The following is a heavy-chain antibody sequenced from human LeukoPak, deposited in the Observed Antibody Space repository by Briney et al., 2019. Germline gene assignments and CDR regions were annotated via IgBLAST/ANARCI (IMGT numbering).Heavy chain of an antibody. CDR1: GFTFSSYA. D-gene: IGHD4-17*01. V-gene: IGHV3-23*01. CDR2: ISGSGGST. J-gene: IGHJ3*02. Sequence: PGGSLRLSCAASGFTFSSYAMSWVRQAPGKGLEWVSAISGSGGSTYYADSVKGRFTISRDNSKNTLYLQMNSLRAEDTAVYYCTRDRNWRVTTDYYDVLDIWGQGTMVTVSS. CDR3: TRDRNWRVTTDYYDVLDI.